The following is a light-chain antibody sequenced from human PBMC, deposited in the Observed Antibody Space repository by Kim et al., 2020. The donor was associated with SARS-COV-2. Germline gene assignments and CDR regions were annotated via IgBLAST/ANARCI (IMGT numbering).Light chain of an antibody. CDR1: QSVSRTY. J-gene: IGKJ2*01. CDR2: GAS. CDR3: QPYSTSLPYT. V-gene: IGKV3-20*01. Sequence: EIVLTQSPGTLSLSPGERATLSCRASQSVSRTYLAWYQQKSGQAPGLLIYGASTRATGVPDRFSGSGSGTDFPLTISRLEPEDFAVYYCQPYSTSLPYTFGQGTKLEI.